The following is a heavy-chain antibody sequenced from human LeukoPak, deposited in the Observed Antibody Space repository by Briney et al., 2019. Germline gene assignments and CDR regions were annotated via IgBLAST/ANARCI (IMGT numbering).Heavy chain of an antibody. Sequence: LGGSLRLSCTASGFTFDDYAMHWVRQAPGKGLVWVSRIKSDGSNYYADSVKGRFTIFRDNAKNTLYLQMNSLRAEDTAVYYCARGMSGYYGMDVWGQGTTVTVSS. V-gene: IGHV3-74*01. J-gene: IGHJ6*02. CDR1: GFTFDDYA. CDR2: IKSDGSNY. CDR3: ARGMSGYYGMDV.